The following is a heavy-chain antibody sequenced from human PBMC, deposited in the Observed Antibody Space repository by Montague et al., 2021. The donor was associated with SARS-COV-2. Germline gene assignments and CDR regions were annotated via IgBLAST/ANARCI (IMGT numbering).Heavy chain of an antibody. CDR3: ARRAHREVRLLDA. CDR2: INESVSA. V-gene: IGHV4-34*01. J-gene: IGHJ3*01. Sequence: SETLSLTCAVYGGSFSDYYWNWIRQPPGKGLEWNGEINESVSAKYTPSLKSRVTISIDAAKSQFSLNLYSVTAADTALYYCARRAHREVRLLDAWGQGTLVTVSS. CDR1: GGSFSDYY. D-gene: IGHD3-10*01.